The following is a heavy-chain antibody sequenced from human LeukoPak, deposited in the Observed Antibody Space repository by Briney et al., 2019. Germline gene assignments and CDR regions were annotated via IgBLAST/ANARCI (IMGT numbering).Heavy chain of an antibody. Sequence: PGGSLRLSCAASGFTFSSYSMNWVRQAPGKGLEWVSSTSSSGSYIYYADSVKGRFTISRDNAKNSLYLQMNSLRAEDTAVYYCTRGGDGDIWGQGTMVTVSS. CDR2: TSSSGSYI. CDR1: GFTFSSYS. D-gene: IGHD3-16*01. CDR3: TRGGDGDI. J-gene: IGHJ3*02. V-gene: IGHV3-21*01.